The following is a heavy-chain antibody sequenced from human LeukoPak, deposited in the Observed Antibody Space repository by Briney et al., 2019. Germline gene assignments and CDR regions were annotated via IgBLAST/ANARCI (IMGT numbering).Heavy chain of an antibody. J-gene: IGHJ5*02. CDR1: GFTVSSNY. D-gene: IGHD3-10*01. CDR3: AKGPFRGFGEAGRNWFDP. V-gene: IGHV3-23*01. Sequence: PAGGSLRLSCAASGFTVSSNYMSWVRQAPGKWLEWVSAISGSGTSTYYADSGKGRFTTSRDNCKNTLYLQMTSVRAADPELYYCAKGPFRGFGEAGRNWFDPWGQGTLVTVSA. CDR2: ISGSGTST.